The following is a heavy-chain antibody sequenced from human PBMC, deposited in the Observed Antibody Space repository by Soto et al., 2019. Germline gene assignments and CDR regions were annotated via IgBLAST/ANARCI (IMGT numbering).Heavy chain of an antibody. J-gene: IGHJ4*02. Sequence: SETLSLTCTVSGGSISSGGYYWSWIRQHPGKGLEWIGYIYYSGSTYYNPSLKSRVTISVDTSKNQFSLKLSSVTAADTAVYYCALTTSGWLDYWGQGTLVTVSS. CDR1: GGSISSGGYY. D-gene: IGHD6-19*01. CDR3: ALTTSGWLDY. V-gene: IGHV4-31*03. CDR2: IYYSGST.